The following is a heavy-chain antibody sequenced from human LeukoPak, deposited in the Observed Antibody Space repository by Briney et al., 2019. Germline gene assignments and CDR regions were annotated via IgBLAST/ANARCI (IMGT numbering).Heavy chain of an antibody. J-gene: IGHJ1*01. CDR3: ARVPGVLCSGSYSGYFQH. V-gene: IGHV3-30-3*01. CDR2: ISYDGSNK. D-gene: IGHD1-26*01. CDR1: GFTFSSYA. Sequence: GGSLRLSCAASGFTFSSYAMRWVRQAPGKGLEWVAVISYDGSNKYYADSVKGRFTISRDNSKNTLYLQMNSLRAEDTAVYYCARVPGVLCSGSYSGYFQHWGQGTLVTVSS.